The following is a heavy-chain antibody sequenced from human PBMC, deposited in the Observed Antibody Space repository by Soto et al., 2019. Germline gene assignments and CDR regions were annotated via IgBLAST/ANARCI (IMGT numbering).Heavy chain of an antibody. CDR1: GASVNSGGYF. Sequence: QVQLQESGPGLVKPSQTLSLTCTVSGASVNSGGYFWNWIRQHPGKGLEWVGYTYYRGDTHYNPALKSRLTISLDTSQNQFSLKLSSVTAADTAVYYCARSIVPIAAPRFDYWGQGTLVTVSS. V-gene: IGHV4-31*03. CDR3: ARSIVPIAAPRFDY. CDR2: TYYRGDT. J-gene: IGHJ4*02. D-gene: IGHD1-26*01.